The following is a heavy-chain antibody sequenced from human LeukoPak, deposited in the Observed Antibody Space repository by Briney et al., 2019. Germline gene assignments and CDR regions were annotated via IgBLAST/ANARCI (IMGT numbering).Heavy chain of an antibody. V-gene: IGHV3-53*01. D-gene: IGHD4-17*01. CDR3: ARTTVTSRRGGYFDY. J-gene: IGHJ4*02. CDR2: IYSGGST. Sequence: GGSLRLPCAASGFTVSSNYMSWVRQAPGKGLEWVSVIYSGGSTYYADSVKGRFTISRDNSKNTLYLQMNSLRAEDTAVYYCARTTVTSRRGGYFDYWGQGTLVTVSS. CDR1: GFTVSSNY.